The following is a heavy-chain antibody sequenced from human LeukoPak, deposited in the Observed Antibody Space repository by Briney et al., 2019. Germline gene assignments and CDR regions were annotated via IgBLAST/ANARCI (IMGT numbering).Heavy chain of an antibody. J-gene: IGHJ6*04. Sequence: PGGSLRLSCAASGFTFDDYGMSWVRQAPGKGLEWVSAISGSGSSTYYAASVKGRFTISRDNSKNTLYLQMNSLRAEDTAVYYCAELGITMIGGVWGKGTTVTISS. CDR2: ISGSGSST. D-gene: IGHD3-10*02. CDR1: GFTFDDYG. CDR3: AELGITMIGGV. V-gene: IGHV3-23*01.